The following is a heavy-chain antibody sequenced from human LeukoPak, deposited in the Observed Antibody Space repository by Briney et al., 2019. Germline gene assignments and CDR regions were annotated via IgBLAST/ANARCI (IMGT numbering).Heavy chain of an antibody. J-gene: IGHJ4*02. V-gene: IGHV1-69*04. CDR3: ARANYYGSGPIDY. D-gene: IGHD3-10*01. CDR2: IIPILGIA. CDR1: GGTFSSYA. Sequence: GASVKVSCKASGGTFSSYAISWVRQAPGQGLEWMGRIIPILGIANYAQKSQGRVTITADKSTSTAYMELSSLRSEDTAVYYCARANYYGSGPIDYWGQGTLVTVSS.